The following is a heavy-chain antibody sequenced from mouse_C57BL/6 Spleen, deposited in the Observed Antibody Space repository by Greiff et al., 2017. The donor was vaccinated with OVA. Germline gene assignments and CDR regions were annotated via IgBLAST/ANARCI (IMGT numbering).Heavy chain of an antibody. Sequence: EVKLQESGPGLAKPSQTLSLTCSVTGYSITSDYWNWIRKFPGNKLEYMGYISYSGSTYYTPSLKSRISITRDTSKNQYYLQLNSVTTEDTATYYCARSPITTGWYFDVWGTGTTVTVSS. CDR3: ARSPITTGWYFDV. V-gene: IGHV3-8*01. CDR1: GYSITSDY. D-gene: IGHD1-2*01. CDR2: ISYSGST. J-gene: IGHJ1*03.